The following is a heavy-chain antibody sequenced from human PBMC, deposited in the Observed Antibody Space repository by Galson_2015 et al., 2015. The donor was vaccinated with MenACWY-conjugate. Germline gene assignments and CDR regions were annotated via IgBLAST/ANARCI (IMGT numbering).Heavy chain of an antibody. V-gene: IGHV3-33*03. Sequence: SLRLSCAASGFTFSTYSMNWVRQAPGKGLEWVVVIWSAGRNQYYADSVKGRFTISRDNSKNTLHLQLNSLRAEDTALYYCAKDIAVDGMWYFDYWGQGTLVTVSS. CDR3: AKDIAVDGMWYFDY. CDR1: GFTFSTYS. D-gene: IGHD6-19*01. CDR2: IWSAGRNQ. J-gene: IGHJ4*02.